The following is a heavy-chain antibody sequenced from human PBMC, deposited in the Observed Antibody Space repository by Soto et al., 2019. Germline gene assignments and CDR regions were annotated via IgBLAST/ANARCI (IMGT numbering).Heavy chain of an antibody. D-gene: IGHD6-6*01. CDR3: AKEDEASAAHQTDY. V-gene: IGHV3-30*18. CDR2: VSYDGTNK. Sequence: QVQLVESGGGVVEPGRSLRLSCAASGFTFSSYGMHWVRQAPGKGLEWVAVVSYDGTNKYYADSVKGRFTISRDNSKNTLDLQMNSLRAEDTAIYYCAKEDEASAAHQTDYWGQGTLVTVSS. CDR1: GFTFSSYG. J-gene: IGHJ4*02.